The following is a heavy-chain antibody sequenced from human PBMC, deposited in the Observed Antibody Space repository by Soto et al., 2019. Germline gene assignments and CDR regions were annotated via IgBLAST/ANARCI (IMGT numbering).Heavy chain of an antibody. CDR3: ASSKMVATALVSFDY. CDR1: GGTFSSYA. Sequence: QVQLVQSGAEVKKPGSSVKVSCKASGGTFSSYAISWVRQAPGQGLEWMGGIIPIFGTANYAQKFQGRVTSNADESTSTAYVELSSLRSEDTAVYYCASSKMVATALVSFDYWGQGTLVTVSS. D-gene: IGHD5-12*01. CDR2: IIPIFGTA. V-gene: IGHV1-69*12. J-gene: IGHJ4*02.